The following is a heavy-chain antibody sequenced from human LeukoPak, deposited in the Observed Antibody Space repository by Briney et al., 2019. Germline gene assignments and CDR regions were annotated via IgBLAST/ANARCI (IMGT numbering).Heavy chain of an antibody. CDR3: AREHSGYDFPGRDYYYMDV. CDR2: IYSGGST. Sequence: QAGGSLRLSCAASGFTVSSNDMSWVRQAPGKGLECISVIYSGGSTDYADSVKGRLTISRDNSKNTLYLQMNSLRAEDTAVYYCAREHSGYDFPGRDYYYMDVWGKGTTVTVSS. CDR1: GFTVSSND. J-gene: IGHJ6*03. D-gene: IGHD5-12*01. V-gene: IGHV3-53*01.